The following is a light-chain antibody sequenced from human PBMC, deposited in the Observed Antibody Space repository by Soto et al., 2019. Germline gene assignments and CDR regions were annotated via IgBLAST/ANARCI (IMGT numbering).Light chain of an antibody. V-gene: IGLV1-51*01. CDR2: DNN. CDR3: GTWDSSLSAVV. Sequence: QSVLTQPPSVSAAPGQKVTISCSGSSSNIGNNYVSWYQQLPGTAPKLLICDNNKRPSGIPDRFSGSKSGTSATLGITGLQTGDEADYYCGTWDSSLSAVVFGGGTQLTGL. J-gene: IGLJ2*01. CDR1: SSNIGNNY.